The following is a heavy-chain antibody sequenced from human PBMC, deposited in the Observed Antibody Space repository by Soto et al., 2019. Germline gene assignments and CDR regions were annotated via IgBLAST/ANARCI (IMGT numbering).Heavy chain of an antibody. CDR2: IWYDGSNK. Sequence: PGGSLRLSCAASGFTFSSYGMHWVRQAPGKGLEWVAVIWYDGSNKYYADSVKGRFTISRDNSKNTLYLQMNSLRAEDTAVYYCARDTQWELEYYFDYWGQGTLVTVSS. V-gene: IGHV3-33*01. D-gene: IGHD1-26*01. CDR3: ARDTQWELEYYFDY. CDR1: GFTFSSYG. J-gene: IGHJ4*02.